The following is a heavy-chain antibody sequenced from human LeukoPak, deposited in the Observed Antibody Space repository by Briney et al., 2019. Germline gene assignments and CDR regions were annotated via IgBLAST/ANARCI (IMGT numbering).Heavy chain of an antibody. CDR2: IIYDGRNK. J-gene: IGHJ4*02. CDR1: GFTFSSNA. CDR3: ATGGKFDFWSGYHIDN. V-gene: IGHV3-30*04. D-gene: IGHD3-3*01. Sequence: WGSLRLSCEVSGFTFSSNAMHWVRQAPGKGLEWVAVIIYDGRNKNFADSVKGRFTVSRDNSKHNLYLHMNSLRSDDTAMYYCATGGKFDFWSGYHIDNWGQGTLVTVSS.